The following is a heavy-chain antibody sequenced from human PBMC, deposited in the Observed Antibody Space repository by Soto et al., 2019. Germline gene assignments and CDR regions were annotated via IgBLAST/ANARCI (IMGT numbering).Heavy chain of an antibody. CDR3: ARELLVEDPDAFDI. CDR2: ISYDGSNK. V-gene: IGHV3-30-3*01. CDR1: GFTFSSYA. Sequence: PGGSLRLSCAASGFTFSSYAMHWVRQAPGKGLEWVAVISYDGSNKYYADSVKGRFTISRDNSKNTLYLQMNSLRAEDTAVYYCARELLVEDPDAFDIWGQGTMVTVSS. J-gene: IGHJ3*02. D-gene: IGHD2-2*01.